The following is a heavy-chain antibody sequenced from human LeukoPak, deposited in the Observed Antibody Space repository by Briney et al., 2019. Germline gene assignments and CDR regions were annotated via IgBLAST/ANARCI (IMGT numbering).Heavy chain of an antibody. CDR3: ARSIVVVPAANPIFDY. J-gene: IGHJ4*02. CDR1: GGSIISYY. D-gene: IGHD2-2*01. CDR2: IYYSGST. V-gene: IGHV4-59*01. Sequence: PSEILSLTCTVSGGSIISYYWSWIRQPPGKGLEWIGYIYYSGSTNYNPSLKSRVTISVDTSKNQFSLKLSSVTAADTAVYYCARSIVVVPAANPIFDYWGQGTLVTVSS.